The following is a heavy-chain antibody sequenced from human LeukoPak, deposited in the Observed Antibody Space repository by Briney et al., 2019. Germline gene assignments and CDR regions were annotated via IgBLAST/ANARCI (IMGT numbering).Heavy chain of an antibody. V-gene: IGHV3-11*01. Sequence: GGSLRLSCVASGFTFSDYYMSWIRQAPGKGPEWLASISSSGATLYYGDSVKGRFTISRDNARNSVFLQMDSLRAEDTAVYYCARPLDGSGYYGTEYFQYWGQGTLVTVSS. CDR3: ARPLDGSGYYGTEYFQY. D-gene: IGHD3-3*01. CDR2: ISSSGATL. J-gene: IGHJ1*01. CDR1: GFTFSDYY.